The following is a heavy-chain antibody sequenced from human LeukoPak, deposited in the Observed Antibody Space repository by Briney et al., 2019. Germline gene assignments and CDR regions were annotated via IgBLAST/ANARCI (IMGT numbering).Heavy chain of an antibody. CDR3: AKDTGYSSSWERGSEFDY. CDR1: GFTFSSYA. CDR2: ISGSGGST. D-gene: IGHD6-13*01. Sequence: GGSLRLSCAASGFTFSSYAMSRVRQAPGKGLEWVSAISGSGGSTYYADSVKGRFTISRDNSKNTLYLQMNSLRAEDTAVYYCAKDTGYSSSWERGSEFDYWGQGTLVTVSS. J-gene: IGHJ4*02. V-gene: IGHV3-23*01.